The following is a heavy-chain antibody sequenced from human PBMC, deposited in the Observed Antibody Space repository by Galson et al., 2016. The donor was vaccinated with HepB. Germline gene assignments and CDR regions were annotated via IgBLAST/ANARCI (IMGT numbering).Heavy chain of an antibody. Sequence: SLRLSCATSGFTFSAYAMHWVRQAPGKGLEWVAVIWHDGSKKYYADSVQGRFSISRDTSKNTVYLQMNSLRVDETAVYYCARAQGGALSYFYYYGMDVWGQGTTVTVSS. D-gene: IGHD1-26*01. CDR2: IWHDGSKK. J-gene: IGHJ6*02. V-gene: IGHV3-33*01. CDR3: ARAQGGALSYFYYYGMDV. CDR1: GFTFSAYA.